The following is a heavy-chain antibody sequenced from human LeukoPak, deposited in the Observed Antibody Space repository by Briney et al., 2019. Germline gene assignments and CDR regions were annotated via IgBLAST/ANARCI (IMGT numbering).Heavy chain of an antibody. CDR2: ISGSGGST. D-gene: IGHD2-2*01. Sequence: GGSLRLSCAASGFTFSSYAMSWVRQAPGKGLEWVSAISGSGGSTYYADSVKGRFTISRDNSKNTLYLQMDSLRAEDTAVYYCAKRARGSSTSLHFDYWGQGTLVTVSS. CDR3: AKRARGSSTSLHFDY. CDR1: GFTFSSYA. V-gene: IGHV3-23*01. J-gene: IGHJ4*02.